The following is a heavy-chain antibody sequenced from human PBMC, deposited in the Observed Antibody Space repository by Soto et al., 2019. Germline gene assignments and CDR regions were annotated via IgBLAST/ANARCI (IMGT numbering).Heavy chain of an antibody. CDR1: GGSISNYY. V-gene: IGHV4-4*07. Sequence: SETLSLTCTVSGGSISNYYWSWIRQPAGKGLEWIGRIYAGGSTNYNPSLKSRVTMSTDTSKNQFSLRLTSVTAADTAVYYCARASVGPPGGGSWIMPFDYWGQGALVTVSS. J-gene: IGHJ4*02. D-gene: IGHD2-15*01. CDR3: ARASVGPPGGGSWIMPFDY. CDR2: IYAGGST.